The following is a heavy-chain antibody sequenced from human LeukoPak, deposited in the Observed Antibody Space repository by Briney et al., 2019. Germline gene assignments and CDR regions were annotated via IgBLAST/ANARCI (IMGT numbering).Heavy chain of an antibody. CDR1: GFSVSSIY. CDR3: ARGDKFSGDY. V-gene: IGHV3-7*04. CDR2: INQDGREK. J-gene: IGHJ4*02. D-gene: IGHD2-15*01. Sequence: GGSLRLSCAASGFSVSSIYMNWVRQAPGKGLEWVANINQDGREKYYVDSVKGRFTISRDNAKNSLYLQMNSLRAEDTAVYFCARGDKFSGDYWGQGTLVTVSS.